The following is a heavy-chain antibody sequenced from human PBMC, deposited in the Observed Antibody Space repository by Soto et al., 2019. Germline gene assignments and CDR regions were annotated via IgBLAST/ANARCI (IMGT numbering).Heavy chain of an antibody. J-gene: IGHJ6*02. Sequence: ASVKVSCKASGYTFTSYGISWVRQAPGQGLEWMGWISAYNGNTNYAQKLQGRVTITRDTSASTAYMELSSLRSEDTAVYYCARDSPPMDVWGQGTKVTVSS. CDR1: GYTFTSYG. CDR3: ARDSPPMDV. V-gene: IGHV1-18*01. CDR2: ISAYNGNT.